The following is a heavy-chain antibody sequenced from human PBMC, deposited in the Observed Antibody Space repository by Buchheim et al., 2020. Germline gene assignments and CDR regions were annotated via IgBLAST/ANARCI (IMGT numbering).Heavy chain of an antibody. D-gene: IGHD3-22*01. CDR3: ARHFIVVD. CDR1: GFTFRNSW. Sequence: VQLVESEGGLVKPGGSLRLSCAASGFTFRNSWMRWVRQPPGKGLEWIGSFYYSGSTYYNPSLKSQVTISVDTSNNQFSLKLSSVTAADTAVYYCARHFIVVDWGQGTL. V-gene: IGHV4-39*01. J-gene: IGHJ4*02. CDR2: FYYSGST.